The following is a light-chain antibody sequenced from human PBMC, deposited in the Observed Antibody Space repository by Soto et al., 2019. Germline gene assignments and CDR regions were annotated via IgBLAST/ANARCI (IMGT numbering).Light chain of an antibody. J-gene: IGKJ1*01. CDR1: QSVSSY. CDR3: A. Sequence: EIVLTQSPATLSLSPGERATLSCRASQSVSSYLAWYQQKPGQAPRLLIYDASNRATGIPARFSGSGSGTDFTLTISSLEPEDFAGEAWAFGQGTKVEIK. CDR2: DAS. V-gene: IGKV3-11*01.